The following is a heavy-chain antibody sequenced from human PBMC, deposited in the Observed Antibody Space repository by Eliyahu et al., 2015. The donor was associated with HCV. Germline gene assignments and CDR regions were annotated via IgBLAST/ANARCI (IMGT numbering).Heavy chain of an antibody. V-gene: IGHV4-39*01. Sequence: QLQLQESGPGLVKPSETLSLTCTVXGGSISSSXYYWGWIRQPPGKGLEWIGSIYYSGSTYYNPSLKSRVTISVDTSKNQFSLKLSSVTAADTAVYYCARHLKLRFLFDPWGQGTLVTVSS. D-gene: IGHD3-3*01. CDR1: GGSISSSXYY. CDR2: IYYSGST. J-gene: IGHJ5*02. CDR3: ARHLKLRFLFDP.